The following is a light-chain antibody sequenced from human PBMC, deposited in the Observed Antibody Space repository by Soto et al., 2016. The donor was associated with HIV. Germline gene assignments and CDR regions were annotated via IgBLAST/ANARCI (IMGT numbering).Light chain of an antibody. V-gene: IGKV1-5*03. CDR1: QSISSW. CDR2: KAS. CDR3: QQYKTYPLT. J-gene: IGKJ4*01. Sequence: DIQMTQSPSTLSASVGERVTITCRASQSISSWLAWYQQKPGKAPNLLIYKASSLESGVPSRFSGSGSGTEFTLTISSLQPDDFATYFCQQYKTYPLTFGGGTKVQIK.